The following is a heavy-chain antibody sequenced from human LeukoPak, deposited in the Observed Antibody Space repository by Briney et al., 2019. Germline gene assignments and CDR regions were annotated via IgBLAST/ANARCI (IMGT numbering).Heavy chain of an antibody. J-gene: IGHJ4*02. CDR3: ARHTAMGNYFDY. V-gene: IGHV4-4*07. Sequence: SETLSLTCTVSGGSISSYYWSWIRQPAGKGLEWIGRIYTSGSTNYNPSLKSRVTISVDTSKNQFSLKLSSVTAADTAVYYCARHTAMGNYFDYWGQGTLVTVSS. CDR1: GGSISSYY. D-gene: IGHD5-18*01. CDR2: IYTSGST.